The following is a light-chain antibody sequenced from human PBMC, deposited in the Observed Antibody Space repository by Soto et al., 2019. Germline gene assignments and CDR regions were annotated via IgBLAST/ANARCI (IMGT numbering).Light chain of an antibody. J-gene: IGKJ1*01. CDR1: QGIGNE. CDR2: TAS. Sequence: AIQMTQSPSSLYASVGDRVIITCRASQGIGNELGWYQQKPGKAPKLLIYTASTLQSGVPSRFAGSGSGTDLTLTISSLQPEDFATYYCLQDRSYPRTFGQGTKVEIK. V-gene: IGKV1-6*01. CDR3: LQDRSYPRT.